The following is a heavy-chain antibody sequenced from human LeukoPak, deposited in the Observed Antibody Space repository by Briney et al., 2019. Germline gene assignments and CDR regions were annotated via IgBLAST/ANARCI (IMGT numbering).Heavy chain of an antibody. V-gene: IGHV4-30-4*07. Sequence: SETLSLTCAVSGGSFSSGTYSWSWIRQPPGRGLEWIGYIYYSGSTYYNPSLKSRVTISVDTSKNQFSLKLSFLTAADTAVYYCARISRRYSSGWNYYFDYWGQGTLVTVSS. CDR2: IYYSGST. J-gene: IGHJ4*02. CDR1: GGSFSSGTYS. CDR3: ARISRRYSSGWNYYFDY. D-gene: IGHD6-19*01.